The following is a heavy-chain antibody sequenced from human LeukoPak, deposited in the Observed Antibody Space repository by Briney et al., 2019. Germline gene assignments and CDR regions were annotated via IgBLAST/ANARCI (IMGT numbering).Heavy chain of an antibody. CDR1: GFTFSSYA. CDR3: ARDYGGSSPFDY. V-gene: IGHV3-23*01. D-gene: IGHD4-23*01. CDR2: ISGSGGST. J-gene: IGHJ4*02. Sequence: PGGSLRLSCAASGFTFSSYAMSWVRQAPGKGLEWVSGISGSGGSTYYADSVKGRFTISRDNAKNSLYLQMNSLRAEDTAVYYCARDYGGSSPFDYWGQGTLVTVSS.